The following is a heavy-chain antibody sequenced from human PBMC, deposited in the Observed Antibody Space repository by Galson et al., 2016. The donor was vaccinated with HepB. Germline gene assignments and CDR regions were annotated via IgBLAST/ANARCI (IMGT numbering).Heavy chain of an antibody. CDR2: TFYRSKWYN. CDR3: ARGWLKGGFDY. V-gene: IGHV6-1*01. Sequence: CAISGDSVSRDIGWNWIRQSPSGGLEWLGRTFYRSKWYNDYAVSVKSRMTINPDTSRNQFSLQLNSVTPEDTAVYYCARGWLKGGFDYWGQGTLVTVSS. J-gene: IGHJ4*02. CDR1: GDSVSRDIG. D-gene: IGHD6-19*01.